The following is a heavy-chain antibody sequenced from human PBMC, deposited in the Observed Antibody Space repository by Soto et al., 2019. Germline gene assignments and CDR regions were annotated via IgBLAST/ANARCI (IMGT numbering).Heavy chain of an antibody. D-gene: IGHD6-13*01. V-gene: IGHV6-1*01. J-gene: IGHJ4*02. Sequence: SQTLSLTCAISGDSVSSNSAAWNWIRQSPSRGLEWLGRTYYRSKWYNDYAVSVKSRITINPNTSKKQFSLQLNSVTPEYTAVYYCAKSATRSLGQQLDYYFDYWGQGTLVTVSS. CDR1: GDSVSSNSAA. CDR2: TYYRSKWYN. CDR3: AKSATRSLGQQLDYYFDY.